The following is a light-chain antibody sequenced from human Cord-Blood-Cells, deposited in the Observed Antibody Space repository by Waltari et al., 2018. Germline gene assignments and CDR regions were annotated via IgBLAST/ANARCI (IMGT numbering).Light chain of an antibody. Sequence: DIQMTQSPSSLSASVGDRVTITGRASQSISSSLNWYQQKPGKAPKLLIYAASSLQSGVPSRFSGRGSGKDFTLTISSLQPEDFATYYCQQSYRTPLTFGGGTKVEIK. CDR2: AAS. CDR1: QSISSS. V-gene: IGKV1-39*01. CDR3: QQSYRTPLT. J-gene: IGKJ4*01.